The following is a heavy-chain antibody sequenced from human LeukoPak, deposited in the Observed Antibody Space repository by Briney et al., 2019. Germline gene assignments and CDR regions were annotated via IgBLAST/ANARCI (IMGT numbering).Heavy chain of an antibody. CDR2: ISGSGGST. J-gene: IGHJ4*02. Sequence: GGSLRLSCAASGFTFSSYATSWVRQAPGKGLEWVSAISGSGGSTYYADSVKGRFTISRDNSKNTLYLQMNSLRAEDTAVYYCARDCSGGSCYSAFDYWGQGTLVTVSS. V-gene: IGHV3-23*01. CDR3: ARDCSGGSCYSAFDY. CDR1: GFTFSSYA. D-gene: IGHD2-15*01.